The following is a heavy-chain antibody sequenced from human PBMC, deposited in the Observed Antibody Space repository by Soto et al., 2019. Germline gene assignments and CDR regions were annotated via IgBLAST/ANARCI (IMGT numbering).Heavy chain of an antibody. Sequence: PGESLKISCKVSGYSFTSYWISWLRQMPGKVLEWMGRIDPSDSYTNYSPSFQGHVTISADKSISTAYLQWSSLKASDTAMYYCARRASWGSGGSSCYGMEVWGQGTTVTVSS. V-gene: IGHV5-10-1*01. CDR1: GYSFTSYW. J-gene: IGHJ6*02. CDR2: IDPSDSYT. D-gene: IGHD2-15*01. CDR3: ARRASWGSGGSSCYGMEV.